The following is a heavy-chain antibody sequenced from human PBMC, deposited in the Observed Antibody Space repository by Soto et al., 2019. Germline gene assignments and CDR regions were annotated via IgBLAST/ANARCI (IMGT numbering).Heavy chain of an antibody. CDR3: ARDPFTPGIAAAGNYYYYGMDV. J-gene: IGHJ6*02. Sequence: SVKVACKASGCTFSSYAISWVRQAPGQGLEWMGGIIPIFGTANYAQKFQGRVTITADESTSTAYMELSSLRSEDTAVYYCARDPFTPGIAAAGNYYYYGMDVWGQGTTVTVSS. CDR2: IIPIFGTA. D-gene: IGHD6-13*01. V-gene: IGHV1-69*13. CDR1: GCTFSSYA.